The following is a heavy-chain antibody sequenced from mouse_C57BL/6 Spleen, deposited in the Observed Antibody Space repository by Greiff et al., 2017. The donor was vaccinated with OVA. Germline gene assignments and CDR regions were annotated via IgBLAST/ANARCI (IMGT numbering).Heavy chain of an antibody. CDR2: INYDGSST. V-gene: IGHV5-16*01. CDR3: ARGGGYYDYAPGFAY. J-gene: IGHJ3*01. CDR1: GFTFSDYY. D-gene: IGHD2-4*01. Sequence: EVQVVESEGGLVQPGSSMKLSCTASGFTFSDYYMAWVRQVPEKGLEWVANINYDGSSTYYLDSLKSRFIISRDNAKNILYLQMSSLKSEDTATYYCARGGGYYDYAPGFAYWGQGTLVTVSA.